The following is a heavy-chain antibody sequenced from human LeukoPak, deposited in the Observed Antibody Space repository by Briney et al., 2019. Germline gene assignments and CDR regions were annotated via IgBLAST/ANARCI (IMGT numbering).Heavy chain of an antibody. CDR3: ATSGRNYYDSRAWYFDL. CDR2: ISSSSSTI. CDR1: GFTFSSYS. Sequence: PGGSLRLSCAASGFTFSSYSMNWVRQAPGKGLEWVSYISSSSSTIYYADSVKGRFTISRDNAKNSLYLQMNSLRAEDTAVYYCATSGRNYYDSRAWYFDLWGRGTLVTVSS. V-gene: IGHV3-48*01. D-gene: IGHD3-22*01. J-gene: IGHJ2*01.